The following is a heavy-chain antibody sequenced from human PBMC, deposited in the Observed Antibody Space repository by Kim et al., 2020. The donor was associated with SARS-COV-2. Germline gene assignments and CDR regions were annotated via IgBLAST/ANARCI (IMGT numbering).Heavy chain of an antibody. D-gene: IGHD3-10*01. J-gene: IGHJ4*02. Sequence: NYSPSVQGHVTISADKSISTAYLQWSSLKASDTAMYYCARQGGGSGTLSSWGQGTLVTVSS. V-gene: IGHV5-10-1*01. CDR3: ARQGGGSGTLSS.